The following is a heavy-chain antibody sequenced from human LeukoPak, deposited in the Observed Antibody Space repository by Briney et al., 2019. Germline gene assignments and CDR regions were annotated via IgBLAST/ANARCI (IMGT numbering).Heavy chain of an antibody. V-gene: IGHV3-23*01. CDR3: AKDRGVLLWFDAFDI. Sequence: GGSLRLSCAASGFTFSSYAMSWVRQAPGKALEGFSAISGSGGSTYYADSGKGRFTISRDSSKNTLYLQMNSLRAEDTAVYYCAKDRGVLLWFDAFDIWGQGTMVTVSS. CDR2: ISGSGGST. D-gene: IGHD3-10*01. CDR1: GFTFSSYA. J-gene: IGHJ3*02.